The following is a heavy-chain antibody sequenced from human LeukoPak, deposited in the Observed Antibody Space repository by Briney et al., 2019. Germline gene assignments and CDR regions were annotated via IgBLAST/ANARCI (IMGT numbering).Heavy chain of an antibody. CDR3: ARGSGSMGAIWWAKVREDGNYYYYYMDV. CDR2: INTNTGNP. V-gene: IGHV7-4-1*02. D-gene: IGHD1-26*01. CDR1: GYTFTSYA. J-gene: IGHJ6*03. Sequence: GASVKVSCKASGYTFTSYAMNWVRQAPGQGLEWMGWINTNTGNPTYAQGFTGRFVFSLDTSVSTAYLQISSLKAEDTAVYYCARGSGSMGAIWWAKVREDGNYYYYYMDVWGKGTTVTVSS.